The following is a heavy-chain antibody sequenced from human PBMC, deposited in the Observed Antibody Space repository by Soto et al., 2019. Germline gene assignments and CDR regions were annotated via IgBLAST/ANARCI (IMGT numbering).Heavy chain of an antibody. CDR1: GYTFTSYY. V-gene: IGHV1-46*01. D-gene: IGHD6-19*01. Sequence: ASVKVSCKASGYTFTSYYMYWVRQAPGQGLEWMGIINPSGGSTSYAQKFQGRVTMTRDTSTSTVYMELSSLRSEDTAVYYCARGSYSSGWYLDYFDYWGQGTLVTVSS. J-gene: IGHJ4*02. CDR2: INPSGGST. CDR3: ARGSYSSGWYLDYFDY.